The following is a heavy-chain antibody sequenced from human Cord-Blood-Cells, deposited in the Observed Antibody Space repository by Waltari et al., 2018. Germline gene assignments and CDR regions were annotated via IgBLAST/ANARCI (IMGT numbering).Heavy chain of an antibody. Sequence: QGQLVQSGAEVKKPGASVDVSCKVSGYTITELTMHWVRKATGKGLEWMGGFDPEDGETIYAQKFQGRVTMTEDTSTDTAYMELSSLRSEDTAVYYCATDRERYSYGYPYYFDYWGQGTLVTVSS. CDR1: GYTITELT. D-gene: IGHD5-18*01. CDR2: FDPEDGET. CDR3: ATDRERYSYGYPYYFDY. V-gene: IGHV1-24*01. J-gene: IGHJ4*02.